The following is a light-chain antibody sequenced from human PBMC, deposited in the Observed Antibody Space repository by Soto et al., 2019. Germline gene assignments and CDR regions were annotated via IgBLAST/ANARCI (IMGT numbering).Light chain of an antibody. CDR1: SSDVGSYNL. CDR3: CSYAGSSTFVV. CDR2: EGS. J-gene: IGLJ2*01. V-gene: IGLV2-23*03. Sequence: QSALTQPASVSGSPGQSITISCTGTSSDVGSYNLVSWYQQHPGKAPKLMIYEGSKRHSGVSNRVSGSKSGNTASLNLSGLQAEDEDDYYCCSYAGSSTFVVFGGGTKLTVL.